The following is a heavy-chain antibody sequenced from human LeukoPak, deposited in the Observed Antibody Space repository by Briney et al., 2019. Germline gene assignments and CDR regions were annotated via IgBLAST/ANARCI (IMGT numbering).Heavy chain of an antibody. CDR3: ARGTPMTTVTNYFDY. Sequence: GGSLRLSCAASGFTFSSYWMSWVRQAPGKGLEWVANIKQDGSEKYYVDSVKGRFTISRGNAKNSLYLQMNSLRAEDTAVYYCARGTPMTTVTNYFDYWGQGTLVTVSS. V-gene: IGHV3-7*01. CDR2: IKQDGSEK. CDR1: GFTFSSYW. J-gene: IGHJ4*02. D-gene: IGHD4-17*01.